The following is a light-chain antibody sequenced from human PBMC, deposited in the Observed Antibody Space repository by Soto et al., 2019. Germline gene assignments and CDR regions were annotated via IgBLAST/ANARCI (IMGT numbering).Light chain of an antibody. CDR1: QGISSW. CDR3: QQANSFPFT. Sequence: DIQMTQSPSSVSASVGDRVTITCRASQGISSWLGWDQQKPGKAPKLLIYAASSLQSGGPSRLSGSGSGTDFTLTISSLQPEDFATYYCQQANSFPFTFGGGTKVEIK. J-gene: IGKJ4*01. CDR2: AAS. V-gene: IGKV1D-12*01.